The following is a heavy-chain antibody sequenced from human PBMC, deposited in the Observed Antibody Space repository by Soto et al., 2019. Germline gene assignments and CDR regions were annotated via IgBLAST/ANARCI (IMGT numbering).Heavy chain of an antibody. Sequence: PGGPLRLSCAASGFTFSNYAMTWVRQAPGKGLQWVSAISGSGSSTKYADSVKGRFTISRDNSKSTLSLQMNSLRGEDTAVYFCARGFATTGYLVDYWGPGTLVTAPQ. V-gene: IGHV3-23*01. CDR3: ARGFATTGYLVDY. CDR1: GFTFSNYA. D-gene: IGHD3-9*01. CDR2: ISGSGSST. J-gene: IGHJ4*02.